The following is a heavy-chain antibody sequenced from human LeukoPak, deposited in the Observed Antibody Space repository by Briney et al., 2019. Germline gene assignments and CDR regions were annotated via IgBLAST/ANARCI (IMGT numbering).Heavy chain of an antibody. J-gene: IGHJ5*02. V-gene: IGHV4-59*01. CDR3: ARGSRGGYNWFDP. Sequence: SETLSLTCTVSGGSISSYYWSWIRQSPGKGLEWIGYIHYSGSTNYNPSLKSRVTISVDTSKNQFSLRLNSVTAADTALYYCARGSRGGYNWFDPWGQGTLVTVSS. CDR1: GGSISSYY. CDR2: IHYSGST. D-gene: IGHD3-16*01.